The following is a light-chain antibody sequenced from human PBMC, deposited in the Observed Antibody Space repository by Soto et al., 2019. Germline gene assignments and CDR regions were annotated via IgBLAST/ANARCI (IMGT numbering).Light chain of an antibody. J-gene: IGKJ4*01. V-gene: IGKV3-11*01. Sequence: EIVLTQSPDTLSLSPGERATLSCRASQSVTKYLAWYQQKPCQAPRLLIYDASHRATGVPARFSGSGSGTDFTLTISSLEPEDFAVYYCQQRSNWVTFGGGTKVEMK. CDR2: DAS. CDR3: QQRSNWVT. CDR1: QSVTKY.